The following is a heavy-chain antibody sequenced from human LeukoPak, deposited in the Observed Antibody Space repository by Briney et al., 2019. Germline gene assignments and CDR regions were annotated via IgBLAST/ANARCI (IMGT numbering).Heavy chain of an antibody. Sequence: GGSLRLSCAASGFTFSSYWMSWVRQAPGKGLEWVANIKQDGSEKYYVDSVKGRSTISRDNAKNSLYLQMNSLRAEDTAVYYCARVSPSHYDFWSGYSHMDVWGQGTTVTVSS. CDR3: ARVSPSHYDFWSGYSHMDV. J-gene: IGHJ6*02. CDR1: GFTFSSYW. CDR2: IKQDGSEK. V-gene: IGHV3-7*01. D-gene: IGHD3-3*01.